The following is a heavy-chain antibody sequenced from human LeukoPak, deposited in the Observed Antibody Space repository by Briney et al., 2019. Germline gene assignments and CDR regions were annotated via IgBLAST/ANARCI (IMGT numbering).Heavy chain of an antibody. CDR1: GGSINGYY. Sequence: PSETLSLTCTVSGGSINGYYWSWIRQPPGKGLDWIGYISFSGSTYYNPSLKSRVTISLDASKNQFSLRLSSVTAADAALYYCARGVTGMVALDYWGQGTLVTVSS. V-gene: IGHV4-59*01. CDR3: ARGVTGMVALDY. D-gene: IGHD5-18*01. CDR2: ISFSGST. J-gene: IGHJ4*02.